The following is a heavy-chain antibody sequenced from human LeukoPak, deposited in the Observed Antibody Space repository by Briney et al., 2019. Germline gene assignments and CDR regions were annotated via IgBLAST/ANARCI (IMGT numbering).Heavy chain of an antibody. V-gene: IGHV1-46*01. CDR2: INPSDGST. CDR3: ARHQGAGEYPFDY. J-gene: IGHJ4*02. Sequence: ASVKVSCKASGYSFTSYYMHWVRQAPGQGLEWMGIINPSDGSTTYAQKFQGRVTMTRDTSTSTVYMELSSLRSEVTAVYYCARHQGAGEYPFDYWGQGTLVTVSS. D-gene: IGHD3-16*01. CDR1: GYSFTSYY.